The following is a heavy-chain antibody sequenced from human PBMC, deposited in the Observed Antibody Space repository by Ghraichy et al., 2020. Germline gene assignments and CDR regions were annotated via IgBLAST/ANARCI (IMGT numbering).Heavy chain of an antibody. J-gene: IGHJ3*02. D-gene: IGHD3-22*01. CDR2: IYSGGST. V-gene: IGHV3-53*01. CDR1: GFTVSSNY. CDR3: AREVRYYYDSSGSGAFDI. Sequence: GGSLRLSCAASGFTVSSNYMSWVRQAPGKGLEWVSVIYSGGSTYYADSVKGRFTISRDNSKNTLYLQMNSLRAEDTAVYYCAREVRYYYDSSGSGAFDIWGQGTMVTVSS.